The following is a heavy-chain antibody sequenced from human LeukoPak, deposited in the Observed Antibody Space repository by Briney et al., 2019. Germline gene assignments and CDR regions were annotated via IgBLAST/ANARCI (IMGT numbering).Heavy chain of an antibody. V-gene: IGHV3-33*01. Sequence: GRSLRLSCAASGFSFSSYGMHWVRHAPGKGLEWVAVIWYDGSNKYYADSVKGRFTISRDNSKNTLYLQMNSLRAEDTAVYYCARDDYGDYQGRMDVWGKGTTVTVSS. CDR3: ARDDYGDYQGRMDV. CDR1: GFSFSSYG. J-gene: IGHJ6*04. CDR2: IWYDGSNK. D-gene: IGHD4-17*01.